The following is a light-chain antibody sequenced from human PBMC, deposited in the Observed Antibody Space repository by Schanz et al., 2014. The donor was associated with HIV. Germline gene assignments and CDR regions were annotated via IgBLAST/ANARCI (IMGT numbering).Light chain of an antibody. CDR1: SSDVGGYKF. V-gene: IGLV2-14*01. J-gene: IGLJ2*01. CDR3: ASYGGSNNLL. CDR2: DVS. Sequence: QSALTQPASLSGSPGQSITISCTGTSSDVGGYKFVSWYQQHPGKAPKLLLYDVSIRVRPSGVSNRFSGSKSGNTASLTISGLQADDEADYYCASYGGSNNLLFGGGTKLTVL.